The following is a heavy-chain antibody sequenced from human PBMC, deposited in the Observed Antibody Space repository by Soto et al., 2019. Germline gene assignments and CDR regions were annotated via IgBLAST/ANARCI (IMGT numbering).Heavy chain of an antibody. CDR3: ARQIYHDTSEVDSFDP. V-gene: IGHV4-39*01. D-gene: IGHD3-22*01. CDR2: MHYSGSS. CDR1: GGSISSDNDY. J-gene: IGHJ5*02. Sequence: PSGTLSLTWTVAGGSISSDNDYWGWIRKPPGKVLELIGSMHYSGSSYDNPSLKSRVTISVDTSKHPLSLRLSSATAADTAAYYCARQIYHDTSEVDSFDPWGQGTLVTVSS.